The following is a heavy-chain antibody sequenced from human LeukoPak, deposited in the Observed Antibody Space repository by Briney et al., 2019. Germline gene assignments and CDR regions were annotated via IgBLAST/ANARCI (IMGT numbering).Heavy chain of an antibody. D-gene: IGHD6-13*01. V-gene: IGHV1-8*02. CDR1: GGTFSSYA. CDR2: VTPNSGNA. CDR3: ARLGSSWYGGVDP. J-gene: IGHJ5*02. Sequence: ASVKVSCKASGGTFSSYAISWVRQAPGQGLEWMGWVTPNSGNARYAQKFQGRVTMTRNTSMSTAYMELSSLRLEDTAVYFCARLGSSWYGGVDPWGQGTLVTVSS.